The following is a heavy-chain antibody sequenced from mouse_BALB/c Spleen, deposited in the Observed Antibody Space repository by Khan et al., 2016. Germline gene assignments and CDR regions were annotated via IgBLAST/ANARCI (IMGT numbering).Heavy chain of an antibody. CDR1: GFNIKDTY. CDR2: IDPANGNS. Sequence: VQLKQSGAELVKPGASVKLSCTVSGFNIKDTYMYWVKQRPEQGLEWIGRIDPANGNSKYDPKFQGKATITADTSSNTAYLQLSSLTSEDTAGCYCARDYYGSRWYFGVWGAGTTVTVSS. D-gene: IGHD1-1*01. J-gene: IGHJ1*01. CDR3: ARDYYGSRWYFGV. V-gene: IGHV14-3*02.